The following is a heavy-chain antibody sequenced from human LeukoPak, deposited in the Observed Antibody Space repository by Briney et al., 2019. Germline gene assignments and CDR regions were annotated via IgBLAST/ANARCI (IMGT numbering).Heavy chain of an antibody. J-gene: IGHJ4*02. Sequence: ASVKVSCKASGYTFTSYAMHWVRQAPGQRLEWMGWISAYNGNTNYAQKLQGRVTMTTDTSTSTAYMELRSLRSDDTDVYYCARVEIPLGSYYYDSSGYPRDYWGQGTLVTVSS. CDR3: ARVEIPLGSYYYDSSGYPRDY. V-gene: IGHV1-18*01. D-gene: IGHD3-22*01. CDR1: GYTFTSYA. CDR2: ISAYNGNT.